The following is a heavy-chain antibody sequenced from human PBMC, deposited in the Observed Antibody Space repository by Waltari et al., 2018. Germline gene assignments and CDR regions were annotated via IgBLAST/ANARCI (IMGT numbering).Heavy chain of an antibody. CDR2: IYYSGST. CDR3: ARGRGRLGFDP. D-gene: IGHD6-19*01. V-gene: IGHV4-59*01. J-gene: IGHJ5*02. CDR1: GGSISRYY. Sequence: QVQLQESGPGLVKPSETLSLTCTVPGGSISRYYWSWIRQPPGKGLEWIGYIYYSGSTNYNPSLKSRVTISVDTSKNQFSLKLSSVTAADTAVYYCARGRGRLGFDPWGQGTLVTVSS.